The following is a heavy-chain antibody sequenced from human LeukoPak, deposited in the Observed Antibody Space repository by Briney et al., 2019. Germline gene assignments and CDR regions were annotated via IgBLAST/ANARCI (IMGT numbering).Heavy chain of an antibody. CDR2: ISGGGGYT. Sequence: GGSLRLSCVGSGFIFSSFAMSWVRQAPGKGLEGVSTISGGGGYTYFADSVKGRFTVSRDDSKSMHFLQMNSLRPEDTALYFCAKRITMSAGYYLDSWGRGTLVTVSS. CDR1: GFIFSSFA. CDR3: AKRITMSAGYYLDS. J-gene: IGHJ4*02. D-gene: IGHD2-15*01. V-gene: IGHV3-23*01.